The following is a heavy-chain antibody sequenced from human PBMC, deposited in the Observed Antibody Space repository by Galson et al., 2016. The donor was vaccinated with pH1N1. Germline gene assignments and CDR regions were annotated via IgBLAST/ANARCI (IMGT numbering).Heavy chain of an antibody. Sequence: SLRLSCAASGFIFSDYWMSWVRQAPGKGLEWVAKINQDGSRKCYVDSMKGRCTISRDNAENPLSLQMNSLRVEDTALYYCATEDYYTSLYWGQGILVTVSS. CDR2: INQDGSRK. D-gene: IGHD1-26*01. J-gene: IGHJ4*02. CDR3: ATEDYYTSLY. V-gene: IGHV3-7*01. CDR1: GFIFSDYW.